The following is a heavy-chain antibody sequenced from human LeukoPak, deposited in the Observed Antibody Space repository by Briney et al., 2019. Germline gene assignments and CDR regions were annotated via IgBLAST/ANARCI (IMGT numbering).Heavy chain of an antibody. Sequence: GGSLRLSCAASGFTFSSYEMNWVRQAPGKGLEWVSYISSSGSTIYYADSVKGRFTISRDNAKNSLYLQMNSLRAEDTAVYYCARDWNDVYPLDYRGQGTLVTVSS. J-gene: IGHJ4*02. CDR3: ARDWNDVYPLDY. D-gene: IGHD1-1*01. CDR1: GFTFSSYE. CDR2: ISSSGSTI. V-gene: IGHV3-48*03.